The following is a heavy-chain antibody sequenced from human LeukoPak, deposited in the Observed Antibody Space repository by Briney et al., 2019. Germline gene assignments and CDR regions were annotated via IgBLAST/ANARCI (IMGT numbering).Heavy chain of an antibody. CDR1: GFTFSNHA. V-gene: IGHV3-23*01. Sequence: PGGSLRLSCAASGFTFSNHAMSWVRQAPGKGLQWVSVISGGGRTTEYADSVKGRFTISRDNSKNTVYLQMNSLRAEDTAVYYCARDCSGAAGCDYWGQGTLVTVSS. CDR2: ISGGGRTT. CDR3: ARDCSGAAGCDY. D-gene: IGHD3-10*02. J-gene: IGHJ4*02.